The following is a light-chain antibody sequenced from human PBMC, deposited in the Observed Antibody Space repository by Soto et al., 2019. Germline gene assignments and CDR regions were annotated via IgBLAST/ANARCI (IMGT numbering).Light chain of an antibody. CDR1: QTIRSNY. Sequence: ETVLTQSPGTLSLSPGERATLSCRASQTIRSNYLAWYRQTPGQAPRLLIYGASNRATGIADRFSGSGSGTDFTIIINRLAPADFALYYCQQYGSSPWTFGQGTKVEIK. CDR2: GAS. CDR3: QQYGSSPWT. V-gene: IGKV3-20*01. J-gene: IGKJ1*01.